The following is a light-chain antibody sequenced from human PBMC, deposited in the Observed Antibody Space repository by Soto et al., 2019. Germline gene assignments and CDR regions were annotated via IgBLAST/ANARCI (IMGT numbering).Light chain of an antibody. CDR3: AAWDDSLSGPVV. V-gene: IGLV1-47*01. J-gene: IGLJ2*01. Sequence: QSVLTQPPSASGTPGQRVTISCSGSSSNIGSNYVYWYQQLPGTAPKLLIYGNNHRPSGVPDRFSGSKSGTSASLAISGLRSEDEADYYCAAWDDSLSGPVVSGGGTQLTVL. CDR2: GNN. CDR1: SSNIGSNY.